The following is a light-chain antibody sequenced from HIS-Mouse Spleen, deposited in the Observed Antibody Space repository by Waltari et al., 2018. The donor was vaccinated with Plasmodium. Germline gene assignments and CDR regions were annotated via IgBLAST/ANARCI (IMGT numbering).Light chain of an antibody. CDR3: QQYYSTPWT. J-gene: IGKJ1*01. CDR2: WAS. CDR1: QSVLYSSNNKNY. V-gene: IGKV4-1*01. Sequence: DIVMTQSPDSLAVSLGERATINCKSSQSVLYSSNNKNYLAWYQQKPGQPPKLLIYWASTRESGVPDRCRGSGSGTDFTLTISSLQAEDVAVYDCQQYYSTPWTFGQGTKVEIK.